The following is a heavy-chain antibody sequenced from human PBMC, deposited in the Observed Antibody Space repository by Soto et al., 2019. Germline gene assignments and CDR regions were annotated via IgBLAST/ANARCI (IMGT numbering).Heavy chain of an antibody. CDR2: ISGSGPTT. CDR3: AKFFAGTGGASGWHWSFHF. V-gene: IGHV3-23*01. Sequence: GGSLRLSCAASGFTFSSYAMSWVRQASGKGLEWVSAISGSGPTTYYAGSVRARFTISRDNSKSTLYLQMNSLRAEDSAIYSCAKFFAGTGGASGWHWSFHFWGQGTLVTVSS. D-gene: IGHD6-25*01. CDR1: GFTFSSYA. J-gene: IGHJ4*02.